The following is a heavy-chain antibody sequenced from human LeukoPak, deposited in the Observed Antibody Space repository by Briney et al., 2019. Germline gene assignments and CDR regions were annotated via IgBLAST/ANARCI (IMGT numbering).Heavy chain of an antibody. J-gene: IGHJ4*02. CDR2: INPDSGGT. CDR3: ARGSTSDY. V-gene: IGHV1-2*02. CDR1: GYTFTGYY. Sequence: ASVKVSCKASGYTFTGYYMHWVRQAPGQGLEWMGWINPDSGGTKYAQKFQGRVTMTRDTSITTAYMELSRLTSDDTAVYYCARGSTSDYWGQGTLVTVSS.